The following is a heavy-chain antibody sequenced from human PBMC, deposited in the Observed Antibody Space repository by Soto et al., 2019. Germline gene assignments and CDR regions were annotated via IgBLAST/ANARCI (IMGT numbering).Heavy chain of an antibody. CDR3: ARAATVVIFNQGHDYGMDV. D-gene: IGHD6-25*01. V-gene: IGHV1-69*01. CDR1: GGTFSSYA. CDR2: IIPIFGSE. Sequence: QVQLVQSGAEVKKSGSSVKVSCKASGGTFSSYAISWVRQAPGQGLEWMGGIIPIFGSEKYAQKFQGRVTITADESTSTAYMELSSLRSDDTAVYFCARAATVVIFNQGHDYGMDVWGQGTKVTVSS. J-gene: IGHJ6*02.